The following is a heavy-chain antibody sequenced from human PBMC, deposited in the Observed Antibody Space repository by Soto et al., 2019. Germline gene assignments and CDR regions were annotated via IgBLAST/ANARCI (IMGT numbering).Heavy chain of an antibody. V-gene: IGHV3-7*03. CDR3: ARVWYSSGWYGKYYYGMDV. Sequence: GGSLRLSCAASGFTFSSYWMSWVPQAPGKGLEWVANIKQDGSEKYYVDSVKGRFTISRDNAKNSLYLQMNSLRAEDTAVYYCARVWYSSGWYGKYYYGMDVWGQGTTVTVSS. D-gene: IGHD6-19*01. CDR1: GFTFSSYW. CDR2: IKQDGSEK. J-gene: IGHJ6*02.